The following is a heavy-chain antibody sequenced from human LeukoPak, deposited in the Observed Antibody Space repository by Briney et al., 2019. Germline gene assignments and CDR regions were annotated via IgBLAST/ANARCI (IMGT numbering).Heavy chain of an antibody. Sequence: PETLSLTCAVYGGSFSGYYWSWIRQPPGKGLEWIGEINHSGSTNYNPSLKSRVTISVDTSKNQFSLKLNSVTAADTAVYYCATPYGMDVWGQGTTVTVSS. CDR2: INHSGST. V-gene: IGHV4-34*01. CDR1: GGSFSGYY. CDR3: ATPYGMDV. J-gene: IGHJ6*02.